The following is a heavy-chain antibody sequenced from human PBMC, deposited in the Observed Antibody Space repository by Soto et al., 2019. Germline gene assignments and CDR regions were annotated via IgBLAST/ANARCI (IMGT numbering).Heavy chain of an antibody. CDR2: MNPNSGNT. CDR1: GYTFTSYD. Sequence: ASVKVSCKASGYTFTSYDINWVRQATRQGLEWMGWMNPNSGNTGYAQKFQGRVTMTRNTSISTAYMELSSLGSEDTAVYYCARGTHDYSNYYYYYGMDVWGQGTTVTVSS. V-gene: IGHV1-8*01. CDR3: ARGTHDYSNYYYYYGMDV. J-gene: IGHJ6*02. D-gene: IGHD4-4*01.